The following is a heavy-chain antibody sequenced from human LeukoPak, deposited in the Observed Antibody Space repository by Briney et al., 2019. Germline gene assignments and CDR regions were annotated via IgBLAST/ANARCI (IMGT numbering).Heavy chain of an antibody. D-gene: IGHD3-22*01. CDR2: INPKSGET. V-gene: IGHV1-2*02. J-gene: IGHJ4*02. CDR3: ARGYYYDRSGYYLLNFDY. Sequence: ASVKVSCKASGYTFTDYDLHWVRQAPGEGLEWMGWINPKSGETKYAQKFQGRVTMTRDTSINTVYMELSRLRSDDTAVYYCARGYYYDRSGYYLLNFDYRGQGILVTVSS. CDR1: GYTFTDYD.